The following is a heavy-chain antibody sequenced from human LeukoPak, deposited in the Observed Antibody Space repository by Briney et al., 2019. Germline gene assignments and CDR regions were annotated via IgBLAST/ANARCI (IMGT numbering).Heavy chain of an antibody. J-gene: IGHJ4*02. Sequence: ASVKVSCKASVYSFTSYGISWMRQAPGQGLEWMGWISAYNGNTNYAQKLQGRVTMTTDTSTSTAYMELRSLRSDDTAVYYCAGRLVYSSGWYPLDYWGQGTLVTVSS. CDR2: ISAYNGNT. V-gene: IGHV1-18*04. CDR3: AGRLVYSSGWYPLDY. D-gene: IGHD6-19*01. CDR1: VYSFTSYG.